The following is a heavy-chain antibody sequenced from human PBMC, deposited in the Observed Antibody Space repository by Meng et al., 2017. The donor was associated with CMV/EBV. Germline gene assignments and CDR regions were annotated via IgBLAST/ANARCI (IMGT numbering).Heavy chain of an antibody. J-gene: IGHJ4*02. CDR1: GGSISSYY. CDR3: ARGSYYRYVIDY. V-gene: IGHV4-4*07. CDR2: IYTSGST. Sequence: QLQLRWAGPGLVKPSETRSLPVTVSGGSISSYYCSWIRQPAGKGLEWIGRIYTSGSTNYNPSLKSRVPMSVDTSKNQFSLKLSSVTAADTAVYYCARGSYYRYVIDYWGQGTLVTVSS. D-gene: IGHD2-21*01.